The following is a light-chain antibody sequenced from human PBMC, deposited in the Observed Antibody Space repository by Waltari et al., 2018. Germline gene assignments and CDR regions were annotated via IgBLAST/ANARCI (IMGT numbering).Light chain of an antibody. J-gene: IGKJ1*01. V-gene: IGKV3-20*01. CDR3: QHYVSLPVT. CDR1: QSISKY. Sequence: EIVLTQSPGTLSLSSGERATLSCRTSQSISKYLAWYQQKPGQAPRLLIYHASSRATGIPDRFSGSWSGTDFSLTISRLEPEDFAVYYCQHYVSLPVTFGQGTKVEIK. CDR2: HAS.